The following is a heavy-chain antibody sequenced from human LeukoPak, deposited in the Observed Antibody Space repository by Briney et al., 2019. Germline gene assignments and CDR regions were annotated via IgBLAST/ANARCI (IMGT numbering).Heavy chain of an antibody. CDR1: GYTFTSYA. J-gene: IGHJ4*02. CDR3: ARTTLAYCGGDCDYFDY. Sequence: ASVKVSCKASGYTFTSYAMNWVRQAPGQGLEWMGWINTNTGNPTYAQGFTGRFVFSLDTSVSTAYLQISSLKAEDTVVYYCARTTLAYCGGDCDYFDYWGQGTLVTVSS. D-gene: IGHD2-21*02. CDR2: INTNTGNP. V-gene: IGHV7-4-1*02.